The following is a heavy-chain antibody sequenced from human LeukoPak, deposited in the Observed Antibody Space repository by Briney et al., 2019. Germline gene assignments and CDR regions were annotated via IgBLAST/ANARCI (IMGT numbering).Heavy chain of an antibody. J-gene: IGHJ5*02. Sequence: GGSLRLSCAASGFTFSSYWMHWVRHVPGKGLVWVSRINTDGNSTRYADSVKGRFTISRDNAKNTLHLQMNSLRAEDTAVYYCARVPLGEFKRFDPWGQGTLVTVSS. CDR3: ARVPLGEFKRFDP. D-gene: IGHD3-10*01. CDR1: GFTFSSYW. V-gene: IGHV3-74*01. CDR2: INTDGNST.